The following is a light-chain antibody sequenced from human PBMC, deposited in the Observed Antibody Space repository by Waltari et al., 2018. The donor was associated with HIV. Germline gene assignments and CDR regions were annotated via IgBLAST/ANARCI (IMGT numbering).Light chain of an antibody. V-gene: IGLV1-44*01. Sequence: SLLTQPPSVSGAPGQRVNISCSGGPSNIGGNSVNWYRHLPGPAPILLIYNTDHRPSSVPVRFSGSKSATSASLVISGLQSDDEADYYCATWDDTMSVVFGGGTRLTVL. CDR2: NTD. CDR3: ATWDDTMSVV. J-gene: IGLJ2*01. CDR1: PSNIGGNS.